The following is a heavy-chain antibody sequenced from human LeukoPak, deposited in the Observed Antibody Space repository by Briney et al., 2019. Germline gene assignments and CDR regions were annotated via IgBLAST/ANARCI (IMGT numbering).Heavy chain of an antibody. V-gene: IGHV4-39*07. CDR3: ARGTLNWFDP. Sequence: PSETLSLTCTVSGGSISSSTYYWGWIRQSPGKGLEWIGSVHYSGGSYYSPSLKSRVTISLNTSKNQFSLKLSSVTAADTAVYYCARGTLNWFDPWGQGTLVTVSS. CDR2: VHYSGGS. CDR1: GGSISSSTYY. D-gene: IGHD2-2*01. J-gene: IGHJ5*02.